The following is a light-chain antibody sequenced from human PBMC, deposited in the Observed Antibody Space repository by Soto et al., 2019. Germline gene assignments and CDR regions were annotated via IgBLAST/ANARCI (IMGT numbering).Light chain of an antibody. CDR2: DVS. CDR1: SSDVGGYNY. Sequence: QSALTQPRSVSGSPGQSVTISRTGTSSDVGGYNYVSWYQQHPGKAPKLMIYDVSKRPSGVPDRFSGSKSGNTASLTISGLQAEDEADYYCCSYAGSYTLVFGGGTQLTVL. V-gene: IGLV2-11*01. J-gene: IGLJ2*01. CDR3: CSYAGSYTLV.